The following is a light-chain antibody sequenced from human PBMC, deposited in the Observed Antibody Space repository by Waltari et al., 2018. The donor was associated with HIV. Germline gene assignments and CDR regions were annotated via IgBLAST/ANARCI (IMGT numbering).Light chain of an antibody. CDR2: DGS. Sequence: EIVLTQSPATLSLSPGERATLSCRTSQNIWRYLAWYQQKPGHAPRLLIYDGSNRATGIPARFSGSGSGTDFTLTSSSLEPEDFAVYYCQHRSNWHTFGQGTKLEIK. V-gene: IGKV3-11*01. J-gene: IGKJ2*01. CDR1: QNIWRY. CDR3: QHRSNWHT.